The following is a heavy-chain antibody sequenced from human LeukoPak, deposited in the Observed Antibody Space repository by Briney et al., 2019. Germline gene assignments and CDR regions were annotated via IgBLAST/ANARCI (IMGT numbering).Heavy chain of an antibody. V-gene: IGHV4-34*01. CDR1: GESFSGYY. CDR3: ARRYYDFWSGYYPNWFDP. Sequence: SETLSLTCAVYGESFSGYYWSWIRQPPGKGLEWIGSIYYSGSTYYNPSLKSRVTISVDTSKNQFSLKLGSVTAADTAVYYCARRYYDFWSGYYPNWFDPWGQGTLVTVSS. D-gene: IGHD3-3*01. CDR2: IYYSGST. J-gene: IGHJ5*02.